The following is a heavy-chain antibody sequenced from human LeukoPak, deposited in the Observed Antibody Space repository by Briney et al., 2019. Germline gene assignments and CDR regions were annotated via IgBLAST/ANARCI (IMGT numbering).Heavy chain of an antibody. J-gene: IGHJ4*02. Sequence: GASVKVSCKASGYTFTSYDINWVRQATGQGLEWMGRIIPILGIANYAQKFQGRVTITADKSTSTAYMELSSLRSEDTAVYYCARVGEQQLFDYWGQGTLVTVSS. CDR3: ARVGEQQLFDY. V-gene: IGHV1-69*04. CDR1: GYTFTSYD. D-gene: IGHD6-13*01. CDR2: IIPILGIA.